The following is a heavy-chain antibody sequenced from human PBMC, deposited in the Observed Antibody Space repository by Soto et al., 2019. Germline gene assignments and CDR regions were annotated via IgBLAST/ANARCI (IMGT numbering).Heavy chain of an antibody. J-gene: IGHJ3*02. Sequence: SETLSLTCTVSGGSISSGGYYWSWIRQHPGKGLEWIGYIYYSGSTYYNPSLKSRVTISVDTSKNQFSLKLSSVTAADTAVYYCARGFAAGISVGPLDAFDIWGQGTMVTVSS. CDR3: ARGFAAGISVGPLDAFDI. CDR1: GGSISSGGYY. CDR2: IYYSGST. D-gene: IGHD6-13*01. V-gene: IGHV4-31*03.